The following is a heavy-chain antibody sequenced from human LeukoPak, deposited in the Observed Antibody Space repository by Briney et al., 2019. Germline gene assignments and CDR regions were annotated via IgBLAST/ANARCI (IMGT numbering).Heavy chain of an antibody. J-gene: IGHJ4*02. Sequence: GGSLRLSCAASGFTFSSYAMSWVRQAPGKGLEWVSAISATASNTYYADSVKGRFTISRDNSKSTLYLQMNSLRVDDTAVYYCAKDWYNSLNYFDYWGQGSLVTVSS. CDR3: AKDWYNSLNYFDY. D-gene: IGHD1-1*01. V-gene: IGHV3-23*01. CDR2: ISATASNT. CDR1: GFTFSSYA.